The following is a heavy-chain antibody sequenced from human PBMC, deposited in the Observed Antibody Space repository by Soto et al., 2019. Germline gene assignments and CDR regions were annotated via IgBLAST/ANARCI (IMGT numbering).Heavy chain of an antibody. CDR1: GFTINRND. CDR2: MSFDGNHQ. Sequence: QVHLVESGGGVVQPGGSLRLSCAASGFTINRNDMYWVRQAPGKGLEWVAVMSFDGNHQHYADSVKGRFTISRDNSKNTLSLEMNSLRCDDTAVYYCASCERFPRVGVDYYALDVWGQGTTVIVSS. J-gene: IGHJ6*02. D-gene: IGHD3-3*01. CDR3: ASCERFPRVGVDYYALDV. V-gene: IGHV3-30*03.